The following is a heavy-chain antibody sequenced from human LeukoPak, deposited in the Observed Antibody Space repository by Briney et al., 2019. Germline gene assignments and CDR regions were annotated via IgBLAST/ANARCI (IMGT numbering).Heavy chain of an antibody. V-gene: IGHV4-39*01. CDR3: ARLYYDSSGYYQICYFDY. D-gene: IGHD3-22*01. CDR2: IYYSGST. Sequence: SETLSLTCTVSGGSISSSSYYWGWIRQPPGKGLEWIGSIYYSGSTYYNPSLKSRFTISVDTSKNQFSLNLSSVIAADTAVYYCARLYYDSSGYYQICYFDYWGQGTLVTVSS. J-gene: IGHJ4*02. CDR1: GGSISSSSYY.